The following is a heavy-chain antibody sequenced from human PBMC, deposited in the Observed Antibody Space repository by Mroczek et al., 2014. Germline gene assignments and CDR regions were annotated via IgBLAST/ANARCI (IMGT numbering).Heavy chain of an antibody. V-gene: IGHV4-61*02. CDR2: IYTSGST. Sequence: QVQLQQWGPGLVKPSQTLSLTCTVSGGSISSGSYYWSWIRQPAGKGLEWIGRIYTSGSTNYNPSLKSRVTISVDTSKNQFSLKLSSVTAADTAVYYCARKNYGVDYWGQGTLVTVSS. D-gene: IGHD4-17*01. J-gene: IGHJ4*02. CDR1: GGSISSGSYY. CDR3: ARKNYGVDY.